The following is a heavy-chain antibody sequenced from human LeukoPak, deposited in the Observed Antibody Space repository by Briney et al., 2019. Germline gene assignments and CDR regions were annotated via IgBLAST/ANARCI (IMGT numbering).Heavy chain of an antibody. J-gene: IGHJ3*02. Sequence: PSETLSLTCTVSGGSISSSSYYWGWIRQPPGKGLEWIGSIYYSGSTYYNPSLKSRVTISVDTSKNQFSLKLSSVTAADTAVYYCVRGGYSSGSGGAFDIWGQGTMVTVSS. CDR1: GGSISSSSYY. CDR3: VRGGYSSGSGGAFDI. D-gene: IGHD3-10*01. V-gene: IGHV4-39*07. CDR2: IYYSGST.